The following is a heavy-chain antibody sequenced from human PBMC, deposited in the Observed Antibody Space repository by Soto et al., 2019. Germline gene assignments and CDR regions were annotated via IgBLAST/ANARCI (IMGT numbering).Heavy chain of an antibody. V-gene: IGHV4-34*01. CDR2: IDHSGIT. J-gene: IGHJ5*02. Sequence: SETLSLTCAVYVESFGGYSWSWVRQPPGKGLEWIGEIDHSGITDYNPSLKSRVTISVDTSKNQFSLKLRPVTVADTAVYYCARSPTHFNYVWGNATSWGKGTLVTV. CDR3: ARSPTHFNYVWGNATS. CDR1: VESFGGYS. D-gene: IGHD3-16*01.